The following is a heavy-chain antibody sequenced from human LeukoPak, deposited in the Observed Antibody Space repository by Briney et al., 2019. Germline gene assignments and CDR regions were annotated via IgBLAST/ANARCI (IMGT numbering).Heavy chain of an antibody. Sequence: GRSLRLSCAASGFTFSSCAMHWVRQAPGKGLEWVAVISYDGSNKYYADSVKGRFTISRDNSKNTLYLQINSLRAEDTAVYYCARELEPNYYYYYGMDIWGQGTTVTVSS. V-gene: IGHV3-30-3*01. CDR2: ISYDGSNK. CDR1: GFTFSSCA. J-gene: IGHJ6*02. CDR3: ARELEPNYYYYYGMDI. D-gene: IGHD1-1*01.